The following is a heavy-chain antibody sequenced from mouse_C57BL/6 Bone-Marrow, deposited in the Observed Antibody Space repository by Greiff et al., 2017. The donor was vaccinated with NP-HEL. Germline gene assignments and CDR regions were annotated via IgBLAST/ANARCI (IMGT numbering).Heavy chain of an antibody. CDR2: ISDGGSYT. CDR1: GFTFSSYA. V-gene: IGHV5-4*01. J-gene: IGHJ2*01. D-gene: IGHD1-3*01. CDR3: ARETKYYIDY. Sequence: EVMLVESGGGLVKPGGSLKLSCAASGFTFSSYAMSWVRQTPEKRLEWVATISDGGSYTYYPDNVKGRFTISRDNANNNLYLQMSHLKSADTAMYYCARETKYYIDYWGQGTTLTVSS.